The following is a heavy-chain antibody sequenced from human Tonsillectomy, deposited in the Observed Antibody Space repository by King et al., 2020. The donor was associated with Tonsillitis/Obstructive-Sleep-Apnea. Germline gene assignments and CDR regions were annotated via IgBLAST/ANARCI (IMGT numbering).Heavy chain of an antibody. V-gene: IGHV3-66*01. J-gene: IGHJ6*03. CDR2: IYSGGNT. CDR3: ARGIFGVVPLDHYYYMDV. CDR1: GLTVSANY. D-gene: IGHD3-3*01. Sequence: VQLVESGGGLVQPGGSLRLSCAASGLTVSANYMSWVRQAPGKGLEWVSIIYSGGNTYYADSVKGRFTISRDNSKNTLYLQMNSLRAEDTAVYYCARGIFGVVPLDHYYYMDVWGKGTTVTVSS.